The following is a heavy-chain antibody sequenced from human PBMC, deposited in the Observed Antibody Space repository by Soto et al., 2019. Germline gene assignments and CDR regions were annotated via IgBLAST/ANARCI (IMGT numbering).Heavy chain of an antibody. CDR1: GFSLSTSGVG. V-gene: IGHV2-5*02. D-gene: IGHD3-10*01. CDR2: IYWDDDK. J-gene: IGHJ4*02. Sequence: SGPTLVKPTQTLTLTCTFSGFSLSTSGVGVGWIRQPPGKALEWLALIYWDDDKRYSPSLKSRLTITKDTSKNQVVLTMTNMDPVDTATYYCAHRYGSGSYYDYYFDYWGQGTLVTVSS. CDR3: AHRYGSGSYYDYYFDY.